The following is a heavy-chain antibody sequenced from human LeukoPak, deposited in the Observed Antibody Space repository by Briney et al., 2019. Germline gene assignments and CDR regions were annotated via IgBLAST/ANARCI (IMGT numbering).Heavy chain of an antibody. D-gene: IGHD3-3*01. CDR1: GYTFTSYY. J-gene: IGHJ4*02. CDR2: LNPSGGST. V-gene: IGHV1-46*01. CDR3: ARDAVLRFLEWLGEYDFDY. Sequence: ASVRVSCKASGYTFTSYYMHWVRQAPGQGLEWMGILNPSGGSTSYAQKFQGRVTMTRDTSTSTVYMELSSLRSEDTAVYYCARDAVLRFLEWLGEYDFDYWGQGTLVTVSS.